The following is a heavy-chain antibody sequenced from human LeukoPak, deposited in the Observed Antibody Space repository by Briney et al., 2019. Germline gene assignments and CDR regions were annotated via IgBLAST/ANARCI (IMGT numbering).Heavy chain of an antibody. V-gene: IGHV3-33*01. D-gene: IGHD3-3*01. CDR1: GFTFSSYG. CDR2: IWFDGSNK. Sequence: GGSPRLSCATSGFTFSSYGMHWVRQAPGKGLEWVAAIWFDGSNKYYADSVKGRFTISRDNSRNTLYLQMNSLRAEDTAVYYCAREGPGSFVEDYWGQGTLVTVSS. J-gene: IGHJ4*02. CDR3: AREGPGSFVEDY.